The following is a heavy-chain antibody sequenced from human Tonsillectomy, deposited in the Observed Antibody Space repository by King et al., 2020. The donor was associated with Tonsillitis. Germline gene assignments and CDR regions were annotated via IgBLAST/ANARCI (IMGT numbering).Heavy chain of an antibody. CDR1: GFSFDDYA. CDR3: AKGTMQEAGYFDL. D-gene: IGHD4/OR15-4a*01. Sequence: VQLVESGGGLVQPGRSLRLACAASGFSFDDYAMHWVRQAPGKGLEWVSGISWNSGSIGSADSVKGRFTISRDNAKNSLYLQMNRLRDEDTALYSCAKGTMQEAGYFDLWGRGTLVTVSS. V-gene: IGHV3-9*01. J-gene: IGHJ2*01. CDR2: ISWNSGSI.